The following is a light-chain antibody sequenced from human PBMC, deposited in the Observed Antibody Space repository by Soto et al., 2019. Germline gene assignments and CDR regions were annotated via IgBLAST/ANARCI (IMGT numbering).Light chain of an antibody. CDR3: QVWDSSLVV. V-gene: IGLV3-9*01. J-gene: IGLJ2*01. CDR2: RDS. Sequence: SYELTQPLSVSVALGQTARLTCGGNNIGSKNEQWYQQKPGQAPVLVIYRDSNRPSGIPERFSGSNSGNTATLTISRAQAGDEADYYCQVWDSSLVVFGGGTKVTVL. CDR1: NIGSKN.